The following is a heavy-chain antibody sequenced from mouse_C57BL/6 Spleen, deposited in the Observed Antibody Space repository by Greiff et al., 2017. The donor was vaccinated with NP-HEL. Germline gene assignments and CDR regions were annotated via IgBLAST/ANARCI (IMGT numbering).Heavy chain of an antibody. CDR2: ISDGGSYT. CDR1: GFTFSSYA. D-gene: IGHD2-4*01. CDR3: ARGSDDYDDYFDY. Sequence: EVQRVESGGGLVKPGGSLKLSCAASGFTFSSYAMSWVRQTPEKRLEWVATISDGGSYTYYPDNVKGRFTISRDNAKNNLYLQMSHLKSEDTAMYYCARGSDDYDDYFDYWGQGTTLTVSS. J-gene: IGHJ2*01. V-gene: IGHV5-4*01.